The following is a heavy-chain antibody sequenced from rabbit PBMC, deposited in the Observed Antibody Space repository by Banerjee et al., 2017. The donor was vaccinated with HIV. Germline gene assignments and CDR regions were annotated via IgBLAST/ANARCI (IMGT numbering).Heavy chain of an antibody. J-gene: IGHJ4*01. CDR2: IYAGGSGST. Sequence: QEQLEESGGDLVKPEGSLTLTCTASGFSFSSGYYMCWVRQAPGKGLEWIACIYAGGSGSTYYASWAKGRFTISKTSSTTVTLQMTSLTAADTATYFCARDLAGVIGWNFGLWGPGTLVTVS. V-gene: IGHV1S45*01. CDR3: ARDLAGVIGWNFGL. D-gene: IGHD4-1*01. CDR1: GFSFSSGYY.